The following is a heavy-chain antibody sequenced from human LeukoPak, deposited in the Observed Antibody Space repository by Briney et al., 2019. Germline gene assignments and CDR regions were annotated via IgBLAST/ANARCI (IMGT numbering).Heavy chain of an antibody. Sequence: GGSLRLSCAASGFTFSSYGMHWVRQAPGKGLEWVSSISGSGGSTYYADSVKGRFTISRDNSKNTLYLQMNSLRAEDTAVYYCAKVYYYDSEPFDYWGQGTLVTVSS. CDR2: ISGSGGST. CDR3: AKVYYYDSEPFDY. D-gene: IGHD3-22*01. CDR1: GFTFSSYG. V-gene: IGHV3-23*01. J-gene: IGHJ4*02.